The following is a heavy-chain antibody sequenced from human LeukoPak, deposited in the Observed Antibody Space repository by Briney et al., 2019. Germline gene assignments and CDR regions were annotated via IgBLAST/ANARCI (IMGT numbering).Heavy chain of an antibody. Sequence: PGGSLRLSCAASGFTFSDYYMSWIRQAPRKGLEWVSYISSSGSTIYYADSVKGRFTISRDNAKNSLYLQMNSLRAEDTAVYYCARATPGAYYYFDYWGQGTLVTVSS. CDR2: ISSSGSTI. V-gene: IGHV3-11*01. CDR1: GFTFSDYY. D-gene: IGHD1-14*01. CDR3: ARATPGAYYYFDY. J-gene: IGHJ4*02.